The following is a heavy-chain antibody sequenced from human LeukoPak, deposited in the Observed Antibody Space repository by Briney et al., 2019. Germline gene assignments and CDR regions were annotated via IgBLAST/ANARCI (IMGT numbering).Heavy chain of an antibody. D-gene: IGHD3-22*01. CDR1: GYSFTSYG. CDR2: ISAYNGNT. Sequence: ASVKVSCKASGYSFTSYGISWVRQAPGHRLEWMGWISAYNGNTNYALKLVGRVTMTTVTSTSKAYMELRSLRSDDTAVYYCARDSREHYYDSSGRFNWFDPWGQGTLVTVSS. J-gene: IGHJ5*02. CDR3: ARDSREHYYDSSGRFNWFDP. V-gene: IGHV1-18*01.